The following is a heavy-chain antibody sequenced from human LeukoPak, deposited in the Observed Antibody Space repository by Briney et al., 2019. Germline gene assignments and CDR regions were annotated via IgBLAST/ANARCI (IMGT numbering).Heavy chain of an antibody. CDR1: GFTFSSYW. CDR3: ARANKYYDILTGYHLDY. Sequence: PGGSLRLSCAASGFTFSSYWMHWVRQAPGKGLVWVSRINSDGSSTSYADSVKGRFTISRDNAKNTLYLQMNSLRAEDTAVYYCARANKYYDILTGYHLDYWGQGTLVTVSS. D-gene: IGHD3-9*01. J-gene: IGHJ4*02. V-gene: IGHV3-74*01. CDR2: INSDGSST.